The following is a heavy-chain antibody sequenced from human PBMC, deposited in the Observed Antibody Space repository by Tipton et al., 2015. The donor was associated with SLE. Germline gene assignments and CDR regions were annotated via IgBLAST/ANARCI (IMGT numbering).Heavy chain of an antibody. V-gene: IGHV3-23*03. J-gene: IGHJ5*02. CDR3: ATAYRSSWSS. CDR2: IYSGGST. CDR1: GFTFSSYA. Sequence: SLRLSCAASGFTFSSYAMSWVRQAPGKGLEWVSIIYSGGSTYYADSVKGRFTISRDNSKNTLFLQMNCLRAEDTALYYCATAYRSSWSSWGQGTLVTLSS. D-gene: IGHD6-13*01.